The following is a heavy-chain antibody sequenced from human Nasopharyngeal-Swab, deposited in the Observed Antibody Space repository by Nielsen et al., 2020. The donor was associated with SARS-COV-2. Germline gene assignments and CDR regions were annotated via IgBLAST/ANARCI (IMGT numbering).Heavy chain of an antibody. Sequence: GSLRLSCAASGFTVSSSYMSWVRQAPGKGLEWISLMFSGGSAYYAGSVEGRFTVSRDESRNTLYLQMNNLRAEDTAVYYCTRRNDCWGQGTLVTVSS. V-gene: IGHV3-53*01. CDR2: MFSGGSA. CDR1: GFTVSSSY. J-gene: IGHJ4*02. CDR3: TRRNDC.